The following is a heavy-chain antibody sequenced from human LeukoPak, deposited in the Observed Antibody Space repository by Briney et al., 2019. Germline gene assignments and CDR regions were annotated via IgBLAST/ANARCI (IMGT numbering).Heavy chain of an antibody. D-gene: IGHD3-3*01. CDR2: IYYTGTT. V-gene: IGHV4-39*01. CDR3: ARLDYDFWIGMGDC. J-gene: IGHJ4*02. Sequence: PSETLSLTCTVSGGPISSSKYYCGWIRQPPGKGLEWIGSIYYTGTTFYKSSLKSRLTISVDTSKNQFSLQLTSVTAVDTALYYCARLDYDFWIGMGDCWGQGTLVTVSS. CDR1: GGPISSSKYY.